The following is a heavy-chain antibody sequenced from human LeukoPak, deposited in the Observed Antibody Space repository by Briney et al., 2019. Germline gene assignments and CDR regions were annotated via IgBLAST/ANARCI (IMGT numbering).Heavy chain of an antibody. J-gene: IGHJ4*02. CDR1: GFTVSSNY. Sequence: GGSLRLSCAASGFTVSSNYMSWVRQAPGKGLEWVSVIYSGGSTYYADSVKGRFTISRDNSKNTLYLQMNSLRVEDTAVYYCARVSHCSGGSCYFFDYWGQGTLVTVSS. V-gene: IGHV3-53*05. CDR3: ARVSHCSGGSCYFFDY. CDR2: IYSGGST. D-gene: IGHD2-15*01.